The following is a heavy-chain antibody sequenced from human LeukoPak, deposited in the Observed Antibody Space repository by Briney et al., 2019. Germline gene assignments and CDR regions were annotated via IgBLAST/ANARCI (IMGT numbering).Heavy chain of an antibody. CDR3: AQDIGWLQLAY. V-gene: IGHV3-23*01. CDR1: GFTFSSYG. D-gene: IGHD5-24*01. J-gene: IGHJ4*02. CDR2: ISPSGGGT. Sequence: PGGSLRLSCAASGFTFSSYGMNWVRQAPGKGLEWISGISPSGGGTYYADFVKGRFTISRDDSKNTLYLQMNSLRGDDTAVYYCAQDIGWLQLAYWGQGTLVTVSS.